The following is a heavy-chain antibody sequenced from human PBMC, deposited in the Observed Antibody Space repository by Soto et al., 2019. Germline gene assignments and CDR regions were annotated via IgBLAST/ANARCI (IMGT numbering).Heavy chain of an antibody. D-gene: IGHD3-22*01. CDR2: ISGSGGST. CDR3: AKGLYYYDSSGYSFDI. V-gene: IGHV3-23*01. CDR1: GFTFSSYA. J-gene: IGHJ3*02. Sequence: EVQLLESGGGLVQPGGSLRLSCAASGFTFSSYAMSWVRQAPGKGLEWVSAISGSGGSTYYADSVKGRFTISRDNSKNTLYLQMNSLRAEDTAVYYCAKGLYYYDSSGYSFDIWAKGQWSPSLQ.